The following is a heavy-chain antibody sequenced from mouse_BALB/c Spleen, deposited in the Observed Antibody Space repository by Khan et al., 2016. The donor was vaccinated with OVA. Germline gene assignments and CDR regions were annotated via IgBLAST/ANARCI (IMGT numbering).Heavy chain of an antibody. Sequence: VELVESGPGLVAPSQSLSITCTVSGFSLTSYGVNWVRQVPGKGLEWLGVIWGDGSTNYHSTLMSRLSIRKDNSQSQVFLKLSSLQTDDTATYYCAKWGTANYYAMDYWGQGTSVTVSS. D-gene: IGHD1-2*01. CDR1: GFSLTSYG. V-gene: IGHV2-3*01. J-gene: IGHJ4*01. CDR3: AKWGTANYYAMDY. CDR2: IWGDGST.